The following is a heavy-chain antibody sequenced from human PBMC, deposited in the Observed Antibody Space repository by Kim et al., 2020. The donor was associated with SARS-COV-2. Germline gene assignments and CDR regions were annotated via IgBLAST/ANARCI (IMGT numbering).Heavy chain of an antibody. CDR2: IYSGGST. D-gene: IGHD1-20*01. V-gene: IGHV3-66*01. Sequence: GGSLRLSCAASGFTVSSNYMSWVRQAPGKGLEWVSVIYSGGSTYYADSVKGRFTISRDNSKNTLYLQMNSLRAEDTAVYYCARTNPQSITGTTGFDPWGQGTLVTVSS. J-gene: IGHJ5*02. CDR1: GFTVSSNY. CDR3: ARTNPQSITGTTGFDP.